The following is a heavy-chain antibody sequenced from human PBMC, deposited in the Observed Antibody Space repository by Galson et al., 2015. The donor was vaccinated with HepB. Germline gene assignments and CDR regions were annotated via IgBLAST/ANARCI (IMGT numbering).Heavy chain of an antibody. D-gene: IGHD3-10*01. CDR1: GGSFSGYY. Sequence: ETLSLTCAVYGGSFSGYYWSWIRQPPGKGLEWIGEINHSGSTNYNPSLKSRVTISVDTSKNQFSLKLSSVTAADTAVYYCASRITMVPYYFDYWGQGTLVTVSS. CDR3: ASRITMVPYYFDY. V-gene: IGHV4-34*01. CDR2: INHSGST. J-gene: IGHJ4*02.